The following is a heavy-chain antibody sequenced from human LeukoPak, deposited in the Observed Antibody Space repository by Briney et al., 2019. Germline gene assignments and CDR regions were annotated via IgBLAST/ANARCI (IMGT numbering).Heavy chain of an antibody. V-gene: IGHV4-34*01. Sequence: SETLSLTCAVYGGSFSGYYWSWIRQPPGKGLEWIGEINHSGSTNYNPSLKSRVTISVDTSKNQFSLKLSSVTAADTAVYYCARVRGYSGQGRHSWFDPWGQGTLVTVSS. CDR1: GGSFSGYY. J-gene: IGHJ5*02. CDR3: ARVRGYSGQGRHSWFDP. CDR2: INHSGST. D-gene: IGHD5-12*01.